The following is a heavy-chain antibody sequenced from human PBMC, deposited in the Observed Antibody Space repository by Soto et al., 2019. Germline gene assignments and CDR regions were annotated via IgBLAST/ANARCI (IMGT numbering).Heavy chain of an antibody. J-gene: IGHJ6*03. CDR1: GGSISSYY. D-gene: IGHD1-1*01. Sequence: SETLSLTCTVSGGSISSYYWSWIRQPPGKGLEWIGYIYYSGSTYYNPSLKSRVTISVDTSKNQFSLKLSSVTAADTAVYYCARAPSTAPPHYYMDVWGKGTTVTVSS. CDR3: ARAPSTAPPHYYMDV. CDR2: IYYSGST. V-gene: IGHV4-59*12.